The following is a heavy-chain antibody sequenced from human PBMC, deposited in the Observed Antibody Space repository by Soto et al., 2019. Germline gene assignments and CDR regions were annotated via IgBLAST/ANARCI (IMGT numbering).Heavy chain of an antibody. D-gene: IGHD1-26*01. CDR3: ARRWELLHDAFDI. V-gene: IGHV3-33*01. CDR2: IWYDGSNK. J-gene: IGHJ3*02. Sequence: QVQLVESGGGVVQPGRSLRLSCAASGFTFSSYGMHWVRQAPGKGLEWVAVIWYDGSNKYYADSVKGRFTISRDNSKNTLYLQMNSLRAEDTAVYYCARRWELLHDAFDIWGQGTMVTVSS. CDR1: GFTFSSYG.